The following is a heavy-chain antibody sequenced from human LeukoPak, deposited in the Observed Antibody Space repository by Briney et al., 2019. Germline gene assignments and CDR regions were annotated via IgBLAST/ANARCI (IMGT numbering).Heavy chain of an antibody. CDR2: ISGSSGTT. CDR1: GLTFRNYA. V-gene: IGHV3-23*01. CDR3: AKDLSELRSSAFAI. D-gene: IGHD2-15*01. J-gene: IGHJ3*02. Sequence: AQPGGSLRLSCAASGLTFRNYAMSWVRQAPGKGLEWVSVISGSSGTTYYADSVKGRFTISRDNSKNTLYLQMNSLRAEDTAVYYCAKDLSELRSSAFAIWGQGTMVTVSS.